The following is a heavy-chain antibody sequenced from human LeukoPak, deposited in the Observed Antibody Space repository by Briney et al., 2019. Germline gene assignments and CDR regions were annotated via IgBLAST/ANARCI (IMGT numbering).Heavy chain of an antibody. D-gene: IGHD5-24*01. CDR3: AKDKSPGYTWGAFDI. CDR2: IKQDGSEK. Sequence: GGSLRLSCAPSGFTFSSYWMSWVRQTPGKGLEWVANIKQDGSEKYYVDSVKGRFTSSRDNSKNSLYLQMNSLRTEDTALYYCAKDKSPGYTWGAFDIWGQGTMVTVSS. CDR1: GFTFSSYW. J-gene: IGHJ3*02. V-gene: IGHV3-7*03.